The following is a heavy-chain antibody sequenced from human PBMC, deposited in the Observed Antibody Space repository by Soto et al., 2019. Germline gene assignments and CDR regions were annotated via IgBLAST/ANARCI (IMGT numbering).Heavy chain of an antibody. D-gene: IGHD2-2*01. V-gene: IGHV1-69*01. CDR2: IIPIPGTA. CDR1: AGTFGSYA. Sequence: QVQLVQSGAEVKKPGSSVKVSCKASAGTFGSYAISWVRQAPGQGLEWMGGIIPIPGTANYAQKFQGRVTIAADESTSTAYMELSSRRSEDTAVYYCARSQGSSTSLESYYYYYYGMDVWGQGTTVTVSS. CDR3: ARSQGSSTSLESYYYYYYGMDV. J-gene: IGHJ6*02.